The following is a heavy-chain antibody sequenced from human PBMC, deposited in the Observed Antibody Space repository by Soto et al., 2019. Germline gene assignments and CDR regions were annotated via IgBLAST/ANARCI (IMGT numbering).Heavy chain of an antibody. Sequence: GDSVNVSCKASGYIFTYYAMHSVRQAPGQRLEWLGWINLGNGNTKYSQNFQAIFTITRDTSASTAYMDLSSLRSEDTAVYYCERGAGYCGGDCWNDYYYAMDVWGQGTTVTVPS. CDR1: GYIFTYYA. D-gene: IGHD2-21*02. V-gene: IGHV1-3*01. CDR2: INLGNGNT. J-gene: IGHJ6*02. CDR3: ERGAGYCGGDCWNDYYYAMDV.